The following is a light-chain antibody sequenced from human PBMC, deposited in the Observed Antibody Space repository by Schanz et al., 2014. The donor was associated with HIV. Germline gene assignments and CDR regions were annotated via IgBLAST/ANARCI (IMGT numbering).Light chain of an antibody. CDR1: SSDVGGYKY. J-gene: IGLJ3*02. Sequence: QSALTQPASVSGSPGQSITISCTGTSSDVGGYKYVSWYQQYPGKAPKLMIYEVIKRPSGVPDRFSGSKSGSTASLTVSGLQPEDEADYYCAAWDDSLNGWVFGGGTKLTVL. CDR3: AAWDDSLNGWV. CDR2: EVI. V-gene: IGLV2-8*01.